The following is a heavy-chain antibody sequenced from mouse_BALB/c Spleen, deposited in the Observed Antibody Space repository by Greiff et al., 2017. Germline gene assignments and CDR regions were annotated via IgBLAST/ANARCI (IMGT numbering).Heavy chain of an antibody. V-gene: IGHV5-6-3*01. D-gene: IGHD1-2*01. CDR1: GFTFSSYG. Sequence: EVKVVESGGGLVQPGGSLKLSCAASGFTFSSYGMSWVRQTPDKRLELVATINSNGGSTYYPDSVKGRFTISRDNAKNTLYLQMSSLKSEDTAMYYCARYYGYGYWYFDVWGAGTTVTVSS. CDR3: ARYYGYGYWYFDV. J-gene: IGHJ1*01. CDR2: INSNGGST.